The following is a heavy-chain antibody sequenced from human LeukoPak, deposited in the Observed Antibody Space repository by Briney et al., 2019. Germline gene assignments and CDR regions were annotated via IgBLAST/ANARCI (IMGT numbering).Heavy chain of an antibody. D-gene: IGHD1-1*01. V-gene: IGHV4-34*01. CDR3: ASVEMATTNFDY. CDR2: INHSGIT. J-gene: IGHJ4*02. CDR1: GGSFSGYY. Sequence: SETLSLTCAVYGGSFSGYYWSRIRQPPGKGLEWIGEINHSGITNHNPSLKSRVTISVDTSKNEFSLKLSSVSAADTAVYYCASVEMATTNFDYWGQGTLVTVSS.